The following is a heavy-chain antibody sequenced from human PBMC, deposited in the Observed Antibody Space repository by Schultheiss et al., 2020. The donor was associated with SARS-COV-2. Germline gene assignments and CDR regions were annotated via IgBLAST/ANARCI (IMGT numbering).Heavy chain of an antibody. V-gene: IGHV3-74*01. D-gene: IGHD6-13*01. CDR3: ARARAEQHLPFSWGPIPHPTTWFDP. CDR1: GFTFSSYW. Sequence: GESLKISCAASGFTFSSYWMHWVRQAPGKGLEWVSRINSDGSASSYADSVKGRFTVSRDNAGNTLYLQMNNLRVEDTAIYYCARARAEQHLPFSWGPIPHPTTWFDPWGQGTLVTVSS. J-gene: IGHJ5*02. CDR2: INSDGSAS.